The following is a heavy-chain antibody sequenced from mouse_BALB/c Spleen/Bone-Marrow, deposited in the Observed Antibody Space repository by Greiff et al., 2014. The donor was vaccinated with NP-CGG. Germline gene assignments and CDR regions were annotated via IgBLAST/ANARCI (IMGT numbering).Heavy chain of an antibody. D-gene: IGHD2-1*01. Sequence: VKLMESGAELVRPGSSVKISCKASGYVFSTYWMNWVKQRPGQGLERIGQIYPGDGDTNYNGKFKDKVILTADKSSSTAYMQLSSLTPEDSAVYFCARSGKGAMDYWGQGTSVTVSS. J-gene: IGHJ4*01. CDR3: ARSGKGAMDY. CDR1: GYVFSTYW. CDR2: IYPGDGDT. V-gene: IGHV1-80*01.